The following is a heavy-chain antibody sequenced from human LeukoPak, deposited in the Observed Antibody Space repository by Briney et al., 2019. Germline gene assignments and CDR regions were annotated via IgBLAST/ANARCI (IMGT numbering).Heavy chain of an antibody. D-gene: IGHD5-18*01. CDR3: ARRGGLWEGPYYYYMDV. V-gene: IGHV1-8*01. CDR2: MNPNSGNT. Sequence: GASVKVSCKASGYTFTSYDINWVRQATGQGLEWMGWMNPNSGNTGYAQKFQGRVTMTRNTSISTAYMELSSLRSEDTAVYYCARRGGLWEGPYYYYMDVWGKGTTVTVSS. J-gene: IGHJ6*03. CDR1: GYTFTSYD.